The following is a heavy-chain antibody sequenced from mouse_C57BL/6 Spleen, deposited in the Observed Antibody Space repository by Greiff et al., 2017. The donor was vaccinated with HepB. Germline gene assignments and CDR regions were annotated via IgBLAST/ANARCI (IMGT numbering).Heavy chain of an antibody. CDR3: ERRLLGFDD. J-gene: IGHJ1*03. Sequence: VQLEQSEAGLVKPGSSMKLSCKASGFTFTDYYMPWVRQIPEQGLEWIANINPDGSSTYYMDNLKSRFTITRDNANNIPYLQMSSLKSEDTATYYCERRLLGFDDWGKGTTVTVSS. V-gene: IGHV5-16*02. D-gene: IGHD3-1*01. CDR1: GFTFTDYY. CDR2: INPDGSST.